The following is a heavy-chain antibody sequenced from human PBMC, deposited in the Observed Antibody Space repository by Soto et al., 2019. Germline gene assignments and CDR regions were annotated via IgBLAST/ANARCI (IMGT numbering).Heavy chain of an antibody. CDR1: GGSISSSSYY. V-gene: IGHV4-39*01. J-gene: IGHJ4*02. Sequence: KPSETLSLTCTVSGGSISSSSYYWGWIRQPPGKGLEWIGSIYYSGSTYYNPSLKSRVTISVDTSKNQFSLKLSSVTAADTAVYYCARLDKGYYFDYWGQGTLVTVSS. CDR2: IYYSGST. D-gene: IGHD3-9*01. CDR3: ARLDKGYYFDY.